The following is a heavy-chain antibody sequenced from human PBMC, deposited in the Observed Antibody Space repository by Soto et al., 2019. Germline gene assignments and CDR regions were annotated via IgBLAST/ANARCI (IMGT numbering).Heavy chain of an antibody. J-gene: IGHJ6*02. V-gene: IGHV3-74*01. Sequence: EVQLVESGGTLVQPGGSLRLSCAATGFTFTNYWMHWVRQAPGKGLVWVSRINGDGSNTFYADSVKGLLTISRDNAENTVYLQMNSLRAEDTAVYYCARGIQYRYGMDVWGQGTTVTVSS. CDR3: ARGIQYRYGMDV. CDR2: INGDGSNT. CDR1: GFTFTNYW. D-gene: IGHD3-16*02.